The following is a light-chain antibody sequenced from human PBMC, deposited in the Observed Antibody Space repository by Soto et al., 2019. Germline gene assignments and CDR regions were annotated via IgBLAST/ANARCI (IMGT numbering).Light chain of an antibody. Sequence: IVLTQSPGTLSLSPGERTTLSCRASQSISRYLAWYQQKPGQAPRLLIFGASTRAAGFPDRFSGSGSGTDFTLTISRLEPEDFAVYYCQQYGSSPRTFGQGTKVDIK. J-gene: IGKJ1*01. V-gene: IGKV3-20*01. CDR2: GAS. CDR1: QSISRY. CDR3: QQYGSSPRT.